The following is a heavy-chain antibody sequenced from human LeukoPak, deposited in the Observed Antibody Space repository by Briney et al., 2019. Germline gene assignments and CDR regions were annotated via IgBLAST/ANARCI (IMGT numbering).Heavy chain of an antibody. CDR2: INHSGST. CDR1: GGSFSGYY. J-gene: IGHJ4*02. Sequence: SETLSLTCAVYGGSFSGYYWSWIRQPPGKGLEWIGEINHSGSTNYNPSLKSRVTISVDTSKNQFSLKLDSVTAADTAVYYCAKGTSSGWYYFDYWGQGTLVTVSS. D-gene: IGHD6-19*01. V-gene: IGHV4-34*01. CDR3: AKGTSSGWYYFDY.